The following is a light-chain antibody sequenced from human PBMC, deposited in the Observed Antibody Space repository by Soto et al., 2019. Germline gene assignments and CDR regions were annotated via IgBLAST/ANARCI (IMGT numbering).Light chain of an antibody. CDR1: QSVGSSY. J-gene: IGKJ5*01. Sequence: EIVMTQSPATLSVSPGERATLSCRASQSVGSSYLAWYQQKPGQAPRLLIYGASTRATGIPARFSGSGSGTEFTLTISSLQSEDFAVYYCQQYNNWPSITFGQGTRLEI. CDR2: GAS. CDR3: QQYNNWPSIT. V-gene: IGKV3-15*01.